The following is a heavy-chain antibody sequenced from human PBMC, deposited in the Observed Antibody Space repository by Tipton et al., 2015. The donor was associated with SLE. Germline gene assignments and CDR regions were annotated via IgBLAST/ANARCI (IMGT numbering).Heavy chain of an antibody. V-gene: IGHV4-59*01. CDR3: ARDGTVTGDGMDV. J-gene: IGHJ6*02. D-gene: IGHD4-17*01. CDR2: IYYSGST. Sequence: TLSLTCAVYGGSFSGYYWSWIRQPPGKGLEWIGYIYYSGSTNYNPSLKSRVTISVDTSKNQFSLKLSSVTAADTAVYYCARDGTVTGDGMDVWGQGTTVTVSS. CDR1: GGSFSGYY.